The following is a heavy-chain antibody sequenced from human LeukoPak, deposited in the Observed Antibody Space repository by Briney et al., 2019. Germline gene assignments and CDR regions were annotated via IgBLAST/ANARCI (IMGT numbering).Heavy chain of an antibody. CDR3: ARKGGYYGSGSYYKPLDY. D-gene: IGHD3-10*01. Sequence: GGSLRLSCAASGFTFSSYGMHWVRQAPGKGLEWVAFIRYDGSNKYYADSVKGRFTISRDNSKNTLYLQMSSLRAEDTAVYYCARKGGYYGSGSYYKPLDYWGQGTLVTVSS. CDR1: GFTFSSYG. V-gene: IGHV3-30*02. CDR2: IRYDGSNK. J-gene: IGHJ4*02.